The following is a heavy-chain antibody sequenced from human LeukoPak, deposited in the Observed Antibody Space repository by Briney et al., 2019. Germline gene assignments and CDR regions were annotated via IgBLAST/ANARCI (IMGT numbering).Heavy chain of an antibody. D-gene: IGHD1-26*01. CDR2: ISGSGGST. CDR1: GFTFSSYG. Sequence: GGSLRLSCAASGFTFSSYGMSWVRQAPGKGLEWVSAISGSGGSTYYADSVKGRFTISRDNSKNTLYLQMNSLRAEDTAVYYCAKVSGRVGGVFDYWGQGTLVTVSS. J-gene: IGHJ4*02. V-gene: IGHV3-23*01. CDR3: AKVSGRVGGVFDY.